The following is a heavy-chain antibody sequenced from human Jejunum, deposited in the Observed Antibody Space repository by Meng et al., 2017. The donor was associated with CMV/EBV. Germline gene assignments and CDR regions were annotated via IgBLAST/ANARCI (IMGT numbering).Heavy chain of an antibody. CDR2: ISHDGRNQ. CDR1: GFTLRNSA. D-gene: IGHD5/OR15-5a*01. CDR3: ARDYSVTGWPPDS. J-gene: IGHJ4*02. Sequence: AYGFTLRNSAMCWVRRAPGRGLGWVAFISHDGRNQHYTASVEGRFTTSKDNSQNTLYLQMDNLAPEDTAVYYCARDYSVTGWPPDSWGQGTLVTVSS. V-gene: IGHV3-30*04.